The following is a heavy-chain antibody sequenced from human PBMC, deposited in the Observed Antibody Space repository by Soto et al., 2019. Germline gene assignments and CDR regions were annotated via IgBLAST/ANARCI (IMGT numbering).Heavy chain of an antibody. CDR1: GFVFSHFA. CDR2: ISGGSETT. Sequence: EVQLLESGGGLVQPGGSLRLSCEASGFVFSHFALSWVRQAPGKGLGWVSGISGGSETTSYADSVKGRFTISRDNSKGTLFLQMNNLRAEDTATYFCAKDLDVGFGELFFDKWGQGTLVTVSS. D-gene: IGHD3-10*01. V-gene: IGHV3-23*01. J-gene: IGHJ4*02. CDR3: AKDLDVGFGELFFDK.